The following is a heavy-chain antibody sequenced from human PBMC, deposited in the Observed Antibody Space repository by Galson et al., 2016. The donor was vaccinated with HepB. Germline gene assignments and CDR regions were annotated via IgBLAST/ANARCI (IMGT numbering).Heavy chain of an antibody. J-gene: IGHJ4*02. Sequence: SLRLSCAASGFTFNSHWMSWLRQAPEKGLEWVANMNQDGSEKHYVDSVQGRFTISRDNAENSLYLHMNSLRAEDTAVYYCARDRRYNSGWGHYYDSESFDSWGQGTLDTVSS. CDR3: ARDRRYNSGWGHYYDSESFDS. CDR1: GFTFNSHW. V-gene: IGHV3-7*03. D-gene: IGHD6-19*01. CDR2: MNQDGSEK.